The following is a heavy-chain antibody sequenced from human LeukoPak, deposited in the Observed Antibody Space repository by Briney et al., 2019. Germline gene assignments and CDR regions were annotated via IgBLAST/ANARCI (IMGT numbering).Heavy chain of an antibody. D-gene: IGHD6-19*01. V-gene: IGHV1-18*01. Sequence: ASVKVSCKASGDTFTSYAITWVRQAPGQGLEWMGWISAYNGSTNYAQKVQGRVTMTTDTSTSTAYMELRSLRSDDTAVYYCARDLAGAYYFDYWGQGTLVTVSS. CDR3: ARDLAGAYYFDY. CDR2: ISAYNGST. CDR1: GDTFTSYA. J-gene: IGHJ4*02.